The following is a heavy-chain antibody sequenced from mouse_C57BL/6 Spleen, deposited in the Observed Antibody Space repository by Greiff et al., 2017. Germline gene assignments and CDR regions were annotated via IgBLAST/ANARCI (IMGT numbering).Heavy chain of an antibody. CDR2: IYPRSGNT. CDR1: GYTFTSYG. D-gene: IGHD2-4*01. CDR3: ARLGYDYDEGAWFAY. V-gene: IGHV1-81*01. J-gene: IGHJ3*01. Sequence: VQLVESGAELARPGASVKLSCKASGYTFTSYGISWVKQRTGQGLEWIGEIYPRSGNTYYNEKFKGKATLTADKSSSTAYMELRSLTSEDSAVYFCARLGYDYDEGAWFAYWGQGTLVTVSA.